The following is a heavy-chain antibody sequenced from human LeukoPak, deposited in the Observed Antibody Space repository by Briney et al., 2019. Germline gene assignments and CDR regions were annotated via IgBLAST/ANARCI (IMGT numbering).Heavy chain of an antibody. D-gene: IGHD3-10*01. J-gene: IGHJ4*02. CDR1: GGSISSYY. CDR2: IYYSGST. V-gene: IGHV4-59*12. Sequence: PSETLSLTCTVSGGSISSYYWSWIRQPPGKGLEWIGYIYYSGSTNYNPSLKSRVTISVDTSKNQFSLKLSSVTAADTAVYYCARVRTMVRGALTHFDYWGQGTLVTVSS. CDR3: ARVRTMVRGALTHFDY.